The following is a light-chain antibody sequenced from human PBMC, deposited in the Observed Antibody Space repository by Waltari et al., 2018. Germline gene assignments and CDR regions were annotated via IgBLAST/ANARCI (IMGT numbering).Light chain of an antibody. CDR3: CSYAGSSIFVV. Sequence: QSALTQPASVSGSPGQSITISCTGTSSDIGSYNLVSWYQQHPGKAPKILNYEGSKRPSGVSNRFSGSKSGNTASLTISGLQTEDEADYYCCSYAGSSIFVVFGGGTKLTVL. J-gene: IGLJ2*01. CDR2: EGS. CDR1: SSDIGSYNL. V-gene: IGLV2-23*03.